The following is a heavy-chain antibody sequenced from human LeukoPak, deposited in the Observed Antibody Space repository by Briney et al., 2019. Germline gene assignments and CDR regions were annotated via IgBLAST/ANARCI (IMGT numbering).Heavy chain of an antibody. CDR3: ARPSYCVADNCGYWLDP. CDR1: GYTFTKYL. CDR2: INPQGDIT. D-gene: IGHD2-21*01. J-gene: IGHJ5*02. V-gene: IGHV1-46*01. Sequence: ASVKVSCKTSGYTFTKYLIHWVRQAPGQELEWMGTINPQGDITNYAQRFQGRITLTEDTSTSTVYMELSSLTSEDTAVYYCARPSYCVADNCGYWLDPWGPGTLVTVS.